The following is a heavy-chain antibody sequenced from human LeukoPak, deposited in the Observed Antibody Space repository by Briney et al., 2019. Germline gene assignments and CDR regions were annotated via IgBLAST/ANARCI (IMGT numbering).Heavy chain of an antibody. CDR3: AKDSEQWLVGGSFFDY. CDR2: ISYDGSNK. Sequence: PGGSLRLSCAASGFTFSSYAMHWVRQAPGKGLEWVAVISYDGSNKYYADSVKGRFTISRDNSKNTLYLQMNSLRAEDTAVYYCAKDSEQWLVGGSFFDYWGQGTLVTVSS. CDR1: GFTFSSYA. V-gene: IGHV3-30*04. J-gene: IGHJ4*02. D-gene: IGHD6-19*01.